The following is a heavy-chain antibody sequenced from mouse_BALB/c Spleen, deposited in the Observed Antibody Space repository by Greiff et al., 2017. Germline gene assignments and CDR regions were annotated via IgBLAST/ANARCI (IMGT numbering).Heavy chain of an antibody. D-gene: IGHD1-2*01. CDR2: IYPGDGDT. Sequence: QVQLQQSGPELVKPGASVKISCKASGYAFSSSWMNWVKQRPGQGLEWIGRIYPGDGDTNYNGKFKGKATLTVDKSSSTAYMQLSSLTSEDSAVYYCAREGYGCDYWGQGTTLTVSS. J-gene: IGHJ2*01. V-gene: IGHV1-82*01. CDR1: GYAFSSSW. CDR3: AREGYGCDY.